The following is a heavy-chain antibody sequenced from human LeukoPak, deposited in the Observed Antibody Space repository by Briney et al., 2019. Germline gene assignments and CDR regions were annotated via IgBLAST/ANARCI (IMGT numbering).Heavy chain of an antibody. CDR3: AKNLPVLLWFGEPYYFDY. D-gene: IGHD3-10*01. Sequence: GGSLRLSCAASGFTFSSYAMSWVRQAPGKGLEWVSAISGRGGSTYYADSVKGRFTISRDNSKNTLYLQMNSLRAEDTAVYYCAKNLPVLLWFGEPYYFDYWGQGTLVTVSS. J-gene: IGHJ4*02. CDR2: ISGRGGST. CDR1: GFTFSSYA. V-gene: IGHV3-23*01.